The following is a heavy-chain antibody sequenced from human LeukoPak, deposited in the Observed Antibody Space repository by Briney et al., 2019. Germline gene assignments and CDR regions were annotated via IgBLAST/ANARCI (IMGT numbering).Heavy chain of an antibody. Sequence: SETLSLTCTVSGGSISSSSYYWGWIRQPPGKGLEWIGSIYYSGSTYYNPSLKSRVTISVDTSKNQFSLKLSSVTAADTAVYYCALGPPYYYDSSDYWGQGTLVTVSS. CDR1: GGSISSSSYY. CDR2: IYYSGST. J-gene: IGHJ4*02. CDR3: ALGPPYYYDSSDY. V-gene: IGHV4-39*07. D-gene: IGHD3-22*01.